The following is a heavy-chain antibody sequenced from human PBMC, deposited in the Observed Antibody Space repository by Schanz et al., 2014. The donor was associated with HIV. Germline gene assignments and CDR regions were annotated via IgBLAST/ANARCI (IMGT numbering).Heavy chain of an antibody. Sequence: QVQLVQSGAEVKKPGASVKVSCKASGYPFTAYYIHWVRQAPGQGLEWMGWINPNSGGTNSAQKFQGRVTMSMDTSISTAYMEVRSLRSDDTALYFCARDLVDSSTWYDAFDIWGQGTKVTVSS. V-gene: IGHV1-2*02. CDR3: ARDLVDSSTWYDAFDI. CDR2: INPNSGGT. J-gene: IGHJ3*02. D-gene: IGHD6-13*01. CDR1: GYPFTAYY.